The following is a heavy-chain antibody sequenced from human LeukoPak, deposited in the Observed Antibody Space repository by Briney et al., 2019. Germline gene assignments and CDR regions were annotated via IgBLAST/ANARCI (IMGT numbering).Heavy chain of an antibody. CDR3: AKDRVGATTADY. J-gene: IGHJ4*02. V-gene: IGHV3-30*02. Sequence: GGSLRLSCAASGFTFRSYGMHWVRQAPGKGLEWVAFIRYDGNNKYYADSVKGRFTISRDNSKNTVYLQMNSLRAEDTAVYYCAKDRVGATTADYWGQGTVVTVSS. D-gene: IGHD1-26*01. CDR1: GFTFRSYG. CDR2: IRYDGNNK.